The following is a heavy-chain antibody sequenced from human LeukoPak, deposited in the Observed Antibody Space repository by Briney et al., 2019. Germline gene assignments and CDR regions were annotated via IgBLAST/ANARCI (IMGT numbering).Heavy chain of an antibody. Sequence: PGGSLRLSCAASGFTFSSYWMHWVRQAPGKGLEWVGFIRSKTYGGTIEYAASVKGRFTISRDDSKSIAYLQMNSLKTEDTAVYYCSRTFYGSGSYYAYWGQGTLVTVSS. CDR1: GFTFSSYW. J-gene: IGHJ4*02. CDR3: SRTFYGSGSYYAY. CDR2: IRSKTYGGTI. D-gene: IGHD3-10*01. V-gene: IGHV3-49*04.